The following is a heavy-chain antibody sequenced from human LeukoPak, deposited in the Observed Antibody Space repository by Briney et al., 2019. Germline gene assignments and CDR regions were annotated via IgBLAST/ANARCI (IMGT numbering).Heavy chain of an antibody. D-gene: IGHD3-10*01. CDR2: IYTSGST. J-gene: IGHJ4*02. CDR3: ARDGYYYGSGSSQTIDY. CDR1: GGSISSYY. V-gene: IGHV4-4*07. Sequence: SETLSLTCTVSGGSISSYYWSWIRQPAGKGPEWIGRIYTSGSTNYNPSLKSRVTMSVDTSKNQFSLKLSSVTAADTAVYYCARDGYYYGSGSSQTIDYWGQGTLVTVSS.